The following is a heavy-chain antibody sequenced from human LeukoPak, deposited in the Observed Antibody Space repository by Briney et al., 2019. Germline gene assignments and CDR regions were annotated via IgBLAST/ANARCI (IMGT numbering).Heavy chain of an antibody. D-gene: IGHD1-26*01. CDR2: IYPGDSDT. V-gene: IGHV5-51*01. CDR1: GYTFTKFW. CDR3: ARLGGPKWELPDY. J-gene: IGHJ4*02. Sequence: GESLKISCKGSGYTFTKFWIGWVRQMPGKGLEWMGIIYPGDSDTRYSPSFQGQVTISADKSISTAYLQWSSLKASDTAMYYCARLGGPKWELPDYWGQGTLVTVSS.